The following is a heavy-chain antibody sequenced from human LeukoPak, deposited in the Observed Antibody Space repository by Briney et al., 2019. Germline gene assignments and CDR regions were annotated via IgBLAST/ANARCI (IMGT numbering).Heavy chain of an antibody. Sequence: GGSLRLSCAASGFTFSSYAMSWVRQAPGKGLEWVSAISGSGGSTYYADSVKGRFTISRDNSKNTLYLQMNSLRAEDTAVYYCAKDDSSWMRVALDYWGQGTLVAVSS. CDR1: GFTFSSYA. CDR3: AKDDSSWMRVALDY. CDR2: ISGSGGST. D-gene: IGHD6-13*01. J-gene: IGHJ4*02. V-gene: IGHV3-23*01.